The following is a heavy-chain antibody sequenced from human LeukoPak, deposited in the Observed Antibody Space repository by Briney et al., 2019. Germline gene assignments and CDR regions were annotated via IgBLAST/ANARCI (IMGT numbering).Heavy chain of an antibody. CDR3: AKDRIQDYGVGGYFDY. CDR1: GFTFSSYA. Sequence: GGSLRLSCAASGFTFSSYAMSWVRQAPGKGLEWVSVISGSGGSTYYADSVKGRFTISRDNSKNTLYLQMNSLRAEDTAVYYCAKDRIQDYGVGGYFDYWGQGTLVTVSS. J-gene: IGHJ4*02. D-gene: IGHD4-17*01. CDR2: ISGSGGST. V-gene: IGHV3-23*01.